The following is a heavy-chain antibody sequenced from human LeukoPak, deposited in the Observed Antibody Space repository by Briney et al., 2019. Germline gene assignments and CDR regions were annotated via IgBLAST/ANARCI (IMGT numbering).Heavy chain of an antibody. Sequence: PSETLSFTCTVSGGSISSYYWSWIRQPPGKGLEWIRYIYYSGSTNYNPSLKSRVTISVDTSKNQFSLKLSSVTAADTAVYYCARGSGGTIPGSYYGMDVWGQGTTVTVSS. CDR2: IYYSGST. CDR1: GGSISSYY. V-gene: IGHV4-59*01. CDR3: ARGSGGTIPGSYYGMDV. J-gene: IGHJ6*02. D-gene: IGHD1-14*01.